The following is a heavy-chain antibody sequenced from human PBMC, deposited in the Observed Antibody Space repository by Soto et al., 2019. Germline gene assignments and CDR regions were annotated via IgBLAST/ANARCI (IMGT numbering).Heavy chain of an antibody. CDR1: GASVSSASYY. V-gene: IGHV4-61*01. D-gene: IGHD4-17*01. Sequence: QVQLKESDPGLLKPSETLSLTCTVSGASVSSASYYWAWLRQPPGRGLEWIGSVYFSGSTSYLPSLKSRVTVSVDTSKNQFSLNLASVTASDSAVYYCARIDGDYGHNWFDPWGQGTLVIVS. CDR2: VYFSGST. CDR3: ARIDGDYGHNWFDP. J-gene: IGHJ5*02.